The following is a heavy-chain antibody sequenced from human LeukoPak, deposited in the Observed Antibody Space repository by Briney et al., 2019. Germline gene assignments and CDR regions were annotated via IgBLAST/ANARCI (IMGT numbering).Heavy chain of an antibody. Sequence: GGSLRLSCAASGFTFSSYGMHWVRQAPGKGLEWVAFIRYDGSNKYYADSVKGRFTISRDNSKNTLYLQMNSLRAEDTAVYYCARDRIAVAGTGSEYGMDVWGQGTTVTVSS. V-gene: IGHV3-30*02. CDR3: ARDRIAVAGTGSEYGMDV. CDR1: GFTFSSYG. CDR2: IRYDGSNK. D-gene: IGHD6-19*01. J-gene: IGHJ6*02.